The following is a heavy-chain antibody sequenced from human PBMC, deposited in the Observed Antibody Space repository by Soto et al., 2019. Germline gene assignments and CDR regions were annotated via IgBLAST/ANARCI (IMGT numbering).Heavy chain of an antibody. CDR1: GGSISSYY. CDR2: IYYSGST. D-gene: IGHD2-2*01. CDR3: ARGDPGRDIVLVPAAISPYYYGMDV. J-gene: IGHJ6*02. V-gene: IGHV4-59*01. Sequence: SETLSLTCTVSGGSISSYYWSWIRQPPGKGLEWIGYIYYSGSTNYNPSLKSRVTISVDTSKNQFSLKLSSVTAADTAVYYCARGDPGRDIVLVPAAISPYYYGMDVWGQGTTVTVSS.